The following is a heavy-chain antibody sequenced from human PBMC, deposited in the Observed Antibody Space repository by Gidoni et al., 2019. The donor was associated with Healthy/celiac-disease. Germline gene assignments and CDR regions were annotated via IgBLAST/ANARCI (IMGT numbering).Heavy chain of an antibody. CDR2: ISGSGGST. V-gene: IGHV3-23*01. CDR3: ANPWASLEQLGAFDI. Sequence: EVQLLESGGGLVQPGGSLRLSCAASGFSFSSYAMSWVRQAPGKGLEWVSAISGSGGSTYYADSVKGRFTISRDNSKNTLYLQMNSLRAEDTAVYYCANPWASLEQLGAFDIWGQGTMVTVSS. D-gene: IGHD6-6*01. CDR1: GFSFSSYA. J-gene: IGHJ3*02.